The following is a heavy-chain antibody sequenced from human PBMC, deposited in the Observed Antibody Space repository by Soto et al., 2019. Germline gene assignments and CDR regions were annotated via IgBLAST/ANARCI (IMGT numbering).Heavy chain of an antibody. CDR1: GFTFSNYW. Sequence: EVQLVETGGDLVQPGGSLRLSCAASGFTFSNYWMTWVRQASGKGLEWVAKIRQDGNEIYYVGAVKGRFTISRDNAKNSVYLQMNSLRAEDTAVYYCARFRTELICDSWGQGTLVTVSS. CDR2: IRQDGNEI. J-gene: IGHJ4*02. CDR3: ARFRTELICDS. V-gene: IGHV3-7*05. D-gene: IGHD3-10*01.